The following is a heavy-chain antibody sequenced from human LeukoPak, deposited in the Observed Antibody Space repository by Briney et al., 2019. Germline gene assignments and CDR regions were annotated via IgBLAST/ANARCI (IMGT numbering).Heavy chain of an antibody. Sequence: SETLSLTCTVSGGSISSSSYYWGWIRQPPGKGLEWIVSIYYSGSTYYNPSLKSPVTISVDTTKNQFSLKLSTMTAADTAVCYCARHIRAPKNLRGWHYWGQGTLVTVSS. CDR1: GGSISSSSYY. CDR2: IYYSGST. D-gene: IGHD3-10*01. CDR3: ARHIRAPKNLRGWHY. V-gene: IGHV4-39*01. J-gene: IGHJ4*02.